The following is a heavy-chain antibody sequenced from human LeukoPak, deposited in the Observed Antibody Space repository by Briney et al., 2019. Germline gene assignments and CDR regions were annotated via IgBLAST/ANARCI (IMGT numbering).Heavy chain of an antibody. Sequence: SVKVSCKASGGTFSSYAISWVRQAPGQGLEWMGGIIPIFGTANCAQKFQGRVTITTDESTSTAYMELSSLRSEDTAVYNCARVQGRDCSGGSCYYFDYWGQGTLVTVSS. CDR1: GGTFSSYA. D-gene: IGHD2-15*01. V-gene: IGHV1-69*05. J-gene: IGHJ4*02. CDR3: ARVQGRDCSGGSCYYFDY. CDR2: IIPIFGTA.